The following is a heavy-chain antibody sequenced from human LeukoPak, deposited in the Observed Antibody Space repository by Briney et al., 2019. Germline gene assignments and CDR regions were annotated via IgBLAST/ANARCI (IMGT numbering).Heavy chain of an antibody. J-gene: IGHJ6*04. V-gene: IGHV3-74*01. Sequence: GRSLRLSCAAAGFTFSSYWMHWVRHAPGKVLVWVSRINSDGSSTSYADSVKGRFTISRDNAKNTLYLQMNSLRAEDTAVYYCARVDSSGWYYYYGMDVWGKGTTVTVSS. CDR2: INSDGSST. D-gene: IGHD6-19*01. CDR3: ARVDSSGWYYYYGMDV. CDR1: GFTFSSYW.